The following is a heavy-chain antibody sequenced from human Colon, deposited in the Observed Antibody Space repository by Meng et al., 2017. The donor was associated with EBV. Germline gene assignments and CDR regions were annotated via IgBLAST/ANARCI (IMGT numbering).Heavy chain of an antibody. CDR2: IFHSGST. CDR3: ASSDYYGSGSYYP. J-gene: IGHJ5*02. Sequence: QVPLQESGPGLVKPSGTLSLPCAVSGGSISSNNWWSWGRQPPGKGLEWIGEIFHSGSTKHNPSLKSRVTMSMDKSKNQFSLRLSSVTAADTAVYYCASSDYYGSGSYYPWGQGTLVTVSS. CDR1: GGSISSNNW. V-gene: IGHV4-4*02. D-gene: IGHD3-10*01.